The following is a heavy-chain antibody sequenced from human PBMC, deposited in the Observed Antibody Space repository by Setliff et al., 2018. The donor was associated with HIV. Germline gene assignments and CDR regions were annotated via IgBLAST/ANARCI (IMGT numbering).Heavy chain of an antibody. CDR2: IDNGGSET. V-gene: IGHV3-74*01. CDR1: GFSFSGHW. D-gene: IGHD6-13*01. Sequence: PWGSLRLSCAASGFSFSGHWMHWVRQVPGKGLVWVSHIDNGGSETSYADFVKGRFAISRDNAKNTLYLQMNSLRAEDTAVYYCARPLLQQLVLGINWFDPWGQGTLVTVSS. CDR3: ARPLLQQLVLGINWFDP. J-gene: IGHJ5*02.